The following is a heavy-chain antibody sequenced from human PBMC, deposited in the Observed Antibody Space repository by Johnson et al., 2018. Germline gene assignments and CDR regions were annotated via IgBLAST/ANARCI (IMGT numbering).Heavy chain of an antibody. J-gene: IGHJ6*02. V-gene: IGHV3-74*01. CDR1: GFTFSDYR. D-gene: IGHD3-10*01. CDR3: AREATKKAGSGYGMDV. CDR2: SYTDGSSA. Sequence: EVQLVESGGGLVQPGGSLRLSCAASGFTFSDYRIHWVRQAPGKGLVWVSRSYTDGSSATYADSVKGRFTISRDNAKNTVYLQMNSLRAEDTAVYYCAREATKKAGSGYGMDVWGQGTTVTVSS.